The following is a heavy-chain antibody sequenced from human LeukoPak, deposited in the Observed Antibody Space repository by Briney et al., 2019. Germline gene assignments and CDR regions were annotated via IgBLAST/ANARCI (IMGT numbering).Heavy chain of an antibody. CDR1: GFTFSTYS. CDR2: ISSSSITI. J-gene: IGHJ4*02. Sequence: GGSLRLSCAASGFTFSTYSMNWVRQAPGKGLEWVSFISSSSITIYYADSVKGRFTISRDNAKNSLYLQMNSLRAEDTAVYYCAKGYCSSTSCYVFDYWGQGTLVTVSS. V-gene: IGHV3-48*01. D-gene: IGHD2-2*01. CDR3: AKGYCSSTSCYVFDY.